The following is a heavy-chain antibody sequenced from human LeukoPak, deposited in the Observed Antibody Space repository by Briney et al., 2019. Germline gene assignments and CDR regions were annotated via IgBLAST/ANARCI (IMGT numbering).Heavy chain of an antibody. CDR2: IRSKAYGGTT. CDR3: TRDLGTVTTDYFDY. D-gene: IGHD4-17*01. J-gene: IGHJ4*02. CDR1: GFTFADYA. Sequence: GGSLRLSCTASGFTFADYAMSWVRQAPGKGLEWVGFIRSKAYGGTTEYAASVKGRFSISRDDSKSIAYLQMNSLKTEDTAVYYCTRDLGTVTTDYFDYWGQGTRVTVSS. V-gene: IGHV3-49*04.